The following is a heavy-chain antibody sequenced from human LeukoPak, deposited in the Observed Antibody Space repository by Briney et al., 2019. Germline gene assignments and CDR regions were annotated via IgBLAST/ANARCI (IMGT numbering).Heavy chain of an antibody. CDR2: IRYDGSNE. CDR1: RFTFSSYG. D-gene: IGHD2-8*01. J-gene: IGHJ6*03. V-gene: IGHV3-30*02. Sequence: GGSLRLSCAASRFTFSSYGMHWVRQAPGKGLEWVAYIRYDGSNEQYADSVKGRFSISRDSSKNILYLQMSSLRAEDTAVYYCAKDRCSNGVGCYYYYMDVWGKGTTVTISS. CDR3: AKDRCSNGVGCYYYYMDV.